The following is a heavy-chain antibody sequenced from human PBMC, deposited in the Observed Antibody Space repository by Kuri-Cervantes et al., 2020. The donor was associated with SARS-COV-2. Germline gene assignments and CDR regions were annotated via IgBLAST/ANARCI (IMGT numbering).Heavy chain of an antibody. CDR2: IYSGGST. D-gene: IGHD2-2*01. J-gene: IGHJ4*02. CDR1: GFTVSSNY. CDR3: ARYCTSISRESAIDF. V-gene: IGHV3-66*01. Sequence: GESLKISCAASGFTVSSNYMSWVRQAPGKGLEWVSVIYSGGSTYYADSVKGRFTISRDNSKNTLYLQMNSLRAEDTAVYYCARYCTSISRESAIDFWGQGTLVTVSS.